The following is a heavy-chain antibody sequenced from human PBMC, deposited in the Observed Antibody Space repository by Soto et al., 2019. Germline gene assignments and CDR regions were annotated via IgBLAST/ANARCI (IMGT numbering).Heavy chain of an antibody. CDR3: AKSRTATTSCYGS. J-gene: IGHJ5*02. D-gene: IGHD2-2*01. Sequence: PXGSLILSCAASGFTFSNYAMTWVRRAPGKGLEWVSAISSSGGGTFYADSVKGRFIISRDSSKNTLYLQMNSLRVEDKAVYYCAKSRTATTSCYGSWGQGTLVTVYS. V-gene: IGHV3-23*01. CDR1: GFTFSNYA. CDR2: ISSSGGGT.